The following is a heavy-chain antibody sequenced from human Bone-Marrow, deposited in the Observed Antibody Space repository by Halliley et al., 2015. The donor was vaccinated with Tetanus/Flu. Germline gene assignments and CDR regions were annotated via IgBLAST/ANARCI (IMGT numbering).Heavy chain of an antibody. J-gene: IGHJ1*01. D-gene: IGHD3-10*01. CDR2: IYSGEST. V-gene: IGHV3-66*01. Sequence: SVIYSGESTFYADSVKGRFTVSRDNSKNTVYFQMNSLRAEDTAVYFCVRAGTEYYGSGMYFLQWGQGTLVTVSS. CDR3: VRAGTEYYGSGMYFLQ.